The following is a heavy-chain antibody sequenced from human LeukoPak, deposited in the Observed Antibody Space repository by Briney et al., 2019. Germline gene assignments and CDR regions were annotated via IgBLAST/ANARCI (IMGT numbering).Heavy chain of an antibody. CDR1: GFTFSTYD. D-gene: IGHD3-22*01. J-gene: IGHJ4*02. CDR3: VREGLDYYDRRPAHFDY. CDR2: IGAGGDT. Sequence: HTGGSLRLSCAASGFTFSTYDFHWVRQAAGKGLEWVSAIGAGGDTYYPGSVRGRFTISRENAKNFLYLQMNRLSAGDTAVYYCVREGLDYYDRRPAHFDYWGQGTLVTVSS. V-gene: IGHV3-13*04.